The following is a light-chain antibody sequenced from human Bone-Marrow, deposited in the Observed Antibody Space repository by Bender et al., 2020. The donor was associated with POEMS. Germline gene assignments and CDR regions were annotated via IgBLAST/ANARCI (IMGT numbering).Light chain of an antibody. J-gene: IGLJ3*02. V-gene: IGLV3-25*03. CDR3: QSADSSSSPWV. CDR2: QDS. Sequence: STELTQPPSVSVSPGQTASITCSGDNLEDNFASWYQQKAGQAPVVVIYQDSERPSGIPERFSGSSSGTTVTLIISGVQAEDEADYYCQSADSSSSPWVFGGGTKLTVL. CDR1: NLEDNF.